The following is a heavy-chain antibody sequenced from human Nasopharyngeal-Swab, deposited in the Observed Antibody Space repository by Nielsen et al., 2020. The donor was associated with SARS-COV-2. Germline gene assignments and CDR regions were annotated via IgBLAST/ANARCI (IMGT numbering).Heavy chain of an antibody. J-gene: IGHJ3*02. Sequence: SETLSLTCAVSGGSISSGGYSWSWIRQPPGKGLEWIGYIYHSGSTYYNPSLKSRVTISVDRSKNQFSLKLSSVTAADTAVYYCAGYCSSTSCYKDDAFDIWGQGTMVTVSS. CDR3: AGYCSSTSCYKDDAFDI. D-gene: IGHD2-2*03. CDR2: IYHSGST. CDR1: GGSISSGGYS. V-gene: IGHV4-30-2*01.